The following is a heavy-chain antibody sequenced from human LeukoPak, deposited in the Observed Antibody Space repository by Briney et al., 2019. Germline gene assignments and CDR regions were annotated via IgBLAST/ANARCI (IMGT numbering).Heavy chain of an antibody. Sequence: GGSLRLSCAASGFTFDDYAMHWVRQAPGKGLEWVSGISWNSGSIGYADSVKGRFTISRDNAKNSLYLQMNSQRVEDTAVYYCARCRISGSLDYWGLGTLVTVSS. CDR3: ARCRISGSLDY. V-gene: IGHV3-9*01. CDR2: ISWNSGSI. J-gene: IGHJ4*02. CDR1: GFTFDDYA. D-gene: IGHD1-26*01.